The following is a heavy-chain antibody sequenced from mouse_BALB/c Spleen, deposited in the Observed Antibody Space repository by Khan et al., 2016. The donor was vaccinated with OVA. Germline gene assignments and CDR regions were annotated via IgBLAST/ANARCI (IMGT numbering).Heavy chain of an antibody. CDR3: ARSYDGAWFAY. CDR2: IYPGSGTT. Sequence: VQLQESGPDLVKPGASVKMSCKASGYTFSDYVVSWVKLKSGQGLEWIGEIYPGSGTTYYNENFKGKATLPADKSSNTAYLHLSSLTSEDSAVYFCARSYDGAWFAYWGQGTLVTVS. CDR1: GYTFSDYV. D-gene: IGHD1-1*01. V-gene: IGHV1-81*01. J-gene: IGHJ3*01.